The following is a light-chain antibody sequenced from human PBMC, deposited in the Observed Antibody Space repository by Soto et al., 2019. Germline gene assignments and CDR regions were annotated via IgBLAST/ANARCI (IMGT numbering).Light chain of an antibody. CDR1: QDVSTW. CDR3: QQAIIFPRT. Sequence: DIEMTQSPSSVSASVGDRVTITFRASQDVSTWVVWYQQKSGQAPKLLIYAASYLQSGVPSRFSGSGSGTDFTLTISSLQPEDYATYFCQQAIIFPRTFGGGTKVDI. J-gene: IGKJ4*01. CDR2: AAS. V-gene: IGKV1-12*01.